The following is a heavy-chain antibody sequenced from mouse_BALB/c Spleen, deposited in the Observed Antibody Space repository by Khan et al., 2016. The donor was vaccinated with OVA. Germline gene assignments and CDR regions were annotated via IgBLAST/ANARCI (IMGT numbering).Heavy chain of an antibody. Sequence: EVELVESGGDLVKPGGSLKLSCAASGFTFSGYGMSWVRQTPGKRLEWVATLSSGGSFTYYLDSVKGRFTISRDSAKNTLYLQLSSLRYEVTDMSYGVRTPGYDGSNYWDYWGQGTTLTVSS. CDR2: LSSGGSFT. CDR3: VRTPGYDGSNYWDY. V-gene: IGHV5-9-3*01. CDR1: GFTFSGYG. J-gene: IGHJ2*01. D-gene: IGHD1-1*01.